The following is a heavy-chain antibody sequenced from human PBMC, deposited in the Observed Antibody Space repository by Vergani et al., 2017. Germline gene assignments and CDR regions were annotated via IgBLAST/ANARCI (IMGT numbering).Heavy chain of an antibody. D-gene: IGHD3-10*01. J-gene: IGHJ5*02. V-gene: IGHV1-8*03. CDR3: ARGNGRYLFGSVGYSS. Sequence: QVQLVQSGAEVRKPGASVKVSCKASGYTFTSYEITWVGQATGQGLEWMGWMNPNSGNTGYAQKFQGRVTITRNTSISTAYMELSSLRSDDTAVYYCARGNGRYLFGSVGYSSWGQGTLVTVSS. CDR1: GYTFTSYE. CDR2: MNPNSGNT.